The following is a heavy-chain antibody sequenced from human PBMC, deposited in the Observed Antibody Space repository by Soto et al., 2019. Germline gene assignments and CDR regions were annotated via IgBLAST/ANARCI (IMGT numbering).Heavy chain of an antibody. CDR1: GGSISSYY. V-gene: IGHV4-59*06. CDR2: IYHSGTT. D-gene: IGHD2-21*01. CDR3: AASCVGCGGFNYYGMDV. J-gene: IGHJ6*02. Sequence: PSETLSLTCTVSGGSISSYYWSWIRQHPGKGLEWIGYIYHSGTTYYKSSLKSRLTISVDTSKNQFSLKLSSVTAADTAVYYCAASCVGCGGFNYYGMDVWGQGTTVTVSS.